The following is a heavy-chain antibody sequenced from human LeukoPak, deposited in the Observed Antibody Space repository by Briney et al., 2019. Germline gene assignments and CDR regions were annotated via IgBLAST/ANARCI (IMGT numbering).Heavy chain of an antibody. CDR1: GYTFTGYY. CDR3: ARGFPQYSSRVDY. J-gene: IGHJ4*02. V-gene: IGHV1-2*02. CDR2: INPNSGGT. Sequence: ASVTVSCTASGYTFTGYYMHWVRQAPGQGLEWMGWINPNSGGTNYAQKFQGRVTMTRDTSISTAYMELSRLRSDDTAVYYCARGFPQYSSRVDYWGQGTLVTVSS. D-gene: IGHD6-13*01.